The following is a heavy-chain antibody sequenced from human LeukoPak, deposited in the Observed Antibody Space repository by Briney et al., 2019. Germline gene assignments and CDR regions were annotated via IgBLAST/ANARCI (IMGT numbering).Heavy chain of an antibody. V-gene: IGHV3-30*02. Sequence: GGSLGLSCAASGFTFSSYGMHWVRQAPGKGLEWVSFINYNGRNNYYADSVKGRFTRSRDSSKNTLSLQMNSLRDEDTAVYYCAKDSPIYYIDYWGQGTLVTVSS. CDR3: AKDSPIYYIDY. J-gene: IGHJ4*02. D-gene: IGHD3-10*01. CDR1: GFTFSSYG. CDR2: INYNGRNN.